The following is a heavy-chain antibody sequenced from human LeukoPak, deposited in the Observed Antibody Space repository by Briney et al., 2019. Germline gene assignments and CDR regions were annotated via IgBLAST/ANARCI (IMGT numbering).Heavy chain of an antibody. J-gene: IGHJ2*01. CDR3: ARGPWFGGSPNWYFDL. Sequence: SETLSLTCIVSGGSISSYYWSWIRQPPGKGLEWIGYIYYSGSTNYNPSLKSRVTISVDTSKNQFSLKLSSVTAAETAVYYCARGPWFGGSPNWYFDLWGRGTLVTVSS. CDR2: IYYSGST. CDR1: GGSISSYY. V-gene: IGHV4-59*01. D-gene: IGHD2-15*01.